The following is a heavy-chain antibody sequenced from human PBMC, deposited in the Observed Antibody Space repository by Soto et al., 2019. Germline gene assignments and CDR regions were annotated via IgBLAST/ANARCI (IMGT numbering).Heavy chain of an antibody. CDR1: GGSITSSSYY. V-gene: IGHV4-39*07. J-gene: IGHJ4*02. Sequence: PSETLSLTCTVSGGSITSSSYYWGWIRQPPGKGLEWIGSIYYSGSTYYNPSLKSRVTISVDTSKNQFSLKLSSVTAADTAVYYCARDLLRYYFDYWGQGTTVTVSS. CDR3: ARDLLRYYFDY. D-gene: IGHD2-21*01. CDR2: IYYSGST.